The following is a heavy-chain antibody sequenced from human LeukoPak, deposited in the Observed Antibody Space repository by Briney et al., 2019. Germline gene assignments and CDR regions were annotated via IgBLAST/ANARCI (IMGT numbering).Heavy chain of an antibody. V-gene: IGHV1-69*13. CDR1: GGTFSSYA. J-gene: IGHJ4*02. CDR2: IIPIFGTA. Sequence: SVKVSCKASGGTFSSYAISWVRQAPGQGLEWMGGIIPIFGTANYAQKFQGRVTITADGSTSTAYMELSSLRSEDTAVYYCASVDYYDSSGYNPFDYWGQGTLVTVSS. D-gene: IGHD3-22*01. CDR3: ASVDYYDSSGYNPFDY.